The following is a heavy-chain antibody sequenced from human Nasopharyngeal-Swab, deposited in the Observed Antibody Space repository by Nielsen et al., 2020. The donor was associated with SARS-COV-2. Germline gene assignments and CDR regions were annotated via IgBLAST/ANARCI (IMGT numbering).Heavy chain of an antibody. CDR3: TTDFYFDY. V-gene: IGHV3-73*01. CDR2: IGDKDHNYAT. CDR1: GFIFSASS. J-gene: IGHJ4*02. Sequence: ESLMISCAASGFIFSASSIHWVRQASGPGLEWDGRIGDKDHNYATTYGASVQGRFTISRDDSKNTAFLQMDSLKTEDTALYYCTTDFYFDYWGQGTLVTVSS.